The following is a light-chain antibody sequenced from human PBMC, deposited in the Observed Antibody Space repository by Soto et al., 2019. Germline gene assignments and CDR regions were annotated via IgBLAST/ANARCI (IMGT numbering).Light chain of an antibody. V-gene: IGLV2-14*03. CDR1: SSDVGGYNF. J-gene: IGLJ1*01. CDR2: DVN. Sequence: QSALTQPASVSGSPGQSITISCTGTSSDVGGYNFVSWYQQHPGKAPKLMIYDVNHRPSGVSNRFSGSKSGDTASLTISGLQADDEADYYCSSYSPTSTMYVFGAGTKLTVL. CDR3: SSYSPTSTMYV.